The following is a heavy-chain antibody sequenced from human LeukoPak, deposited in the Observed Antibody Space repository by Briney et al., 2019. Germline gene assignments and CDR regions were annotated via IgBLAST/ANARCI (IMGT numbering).Heavy chain of an antibody. Sequence: ASVKVSCKASGYTFTSYGISWVRQAPGQGLEWMGWISAYNGNTNYAQKLQGRVTMTTDTSTSTDYMELRSLRSDDTAVYYCARGSVDTAMDTYYYYYYMDVWGKGTTVTISS. D-gene: IGHD5-18*01. CDR1: GYTFTSYG. CDR2: ISAYNGNT. J-gene: IGHJ6*03. CDR3: ARGSVDTAMDTYYYYYYMDV. V-gene: IGHV1-18*01.